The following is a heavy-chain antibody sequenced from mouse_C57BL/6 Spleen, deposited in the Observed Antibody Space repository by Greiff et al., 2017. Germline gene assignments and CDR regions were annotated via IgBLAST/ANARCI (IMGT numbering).Heavy chain of an antibody. CDR3: ARGGDYDPYYYAMDY. D-gene: IGHD2-4*01. Sequence: ESGPGLVKPSQSLSLTCSVTGYSITSGYYWNWIRQFPGNNLEWMGYISYDGSNNYNPSLKNRISITRDTSKNQFFLKLNSVTTEDTATYYCARGGDYDPYYYAMDYWGQGTSVTVSS. J-gene: IGHJ4*01. CDR1: GYSITSGYY. CDR2: ISYDGSN. V-gene: IGHV3-6*01.